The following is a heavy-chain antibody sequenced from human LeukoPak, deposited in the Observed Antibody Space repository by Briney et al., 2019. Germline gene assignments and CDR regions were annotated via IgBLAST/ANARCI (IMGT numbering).Heavy chain of an antibody. D-gene: IGHD6-13*01. Sequence: GGSLRLSCAASGFTFSSYGMHWVRQAPGKGLEWVAVIWYDGSNKYYADSVKGRFTISRDNSKNTLYLQINSLRAEDTAVYYCARATAKYSSSPPGYWGQGTLVTVSS. V-gene: IGHV3-33*01. CDR2: IWYDGSNK. CDR3: ARATAKYSSSPPGY. CDR1: GFTFSSYG. J-gene: IGHJ4*02.